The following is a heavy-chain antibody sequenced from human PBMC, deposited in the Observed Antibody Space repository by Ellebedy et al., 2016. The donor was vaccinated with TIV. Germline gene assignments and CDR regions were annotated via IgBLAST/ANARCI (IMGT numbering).Heavy chain of an antibody. D-gene: IGHD1-26*01. Sequence: AASVKVSCKASGYTFTSYYMHWVRQAPGQGLEWMGVIDPSGGSTDYAQKFQGRVTMTRATSTSTVYMELSSLRSDDTAVYYCARDRIVGSSSPYYNGMDVWGQGTTVTVSS. CDR2: IDPSGGST. CDR1: GYTFTSYY. V-gene: IGHV1-46*01. J-gene: IGHJ6*02. CDR3: ARDRIVGSSSPYYNGMDV.